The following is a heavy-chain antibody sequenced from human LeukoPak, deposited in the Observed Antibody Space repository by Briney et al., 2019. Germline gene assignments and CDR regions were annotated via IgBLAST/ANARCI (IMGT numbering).Heavy chain of an antibody. CDR2: MSSNNGNT. J-gene: IGHJ4*02. CDR1: GYPFTSYD. Sequence: ASVKVSCKASGYPFTSYDINWVRQATGQGLEWMGWMSSNNGNTGYAQKFQGRVTMTRDTSISTAYMELSSPRSEDTAVYYCARGPPNWGMVGYWGQGTLVTVSS. V-gene: IGHV1-8*01. D-gene: IGHD7-27*01. CDR3: ARGPPNWGMVGY.